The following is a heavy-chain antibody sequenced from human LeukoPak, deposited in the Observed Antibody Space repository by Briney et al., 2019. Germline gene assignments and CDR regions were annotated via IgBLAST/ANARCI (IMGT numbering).Heavy chain of an antibody. CDR1: GFTFNNYE. Sequence: GGSLRLSCAASGFTFNNYEMNWVRQAPGKGLEWVAYISQSGSTKKYTDSVKGRFTTYRDNAKNSLYLQMNSLRAEDTAVYYCARGYYGDPSQVYYFDYWGQGTLVTVSS. V-gene: IGHV3-48*03. J-gene: IGHJ4*02. CDR3: ARGYYGDPSQVYYFDY. D-gene: IGHD4-17*01. CDR2: ISQSGSTK.